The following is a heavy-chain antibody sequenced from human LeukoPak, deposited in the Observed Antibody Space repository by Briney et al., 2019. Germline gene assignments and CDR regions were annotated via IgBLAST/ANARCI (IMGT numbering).Heavy chain of an antibody. J-gene: IGHJ4*02. D-gene: IGHD1-26*01. CDR3: ARGSKVIYYTLDY. CDR2: IHSSGST. CDR1: GGSISSYY. V-gene: IGHV4-4*07. Sequence: SETLSLTCTVSGGSISSYYWNWIRQPAGGGLEWIGRIHSSGSTNYNPSLKSRITVSLDTSRNQFSLQLTSVAAADTAVYYCARGSKVIYYTLDYWGQGTLVTVSS.